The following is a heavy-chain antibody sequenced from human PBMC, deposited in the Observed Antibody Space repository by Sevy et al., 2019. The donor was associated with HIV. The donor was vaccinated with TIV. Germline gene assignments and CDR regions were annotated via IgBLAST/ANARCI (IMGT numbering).Heavy chain of an antibody. V-gene: IGHV3-21*01. D-gene: IGHD3-22*01. CDR1: GFIFRNYN. CDR3: AGENYYDSDGYRFDH. CDR2: ISSSSSYI. J-gene: IGHJ4*02. Sequence: GGSLRLSCAASGFIFRNYNMNWVRQAPGKGLEWVSSISSSSSYIYYADSVKGGFTISRDNGKNSLLLHMNSLRVEDTAVYYCAGENYYDSDGYRFDHWGQGTLVTVSS.